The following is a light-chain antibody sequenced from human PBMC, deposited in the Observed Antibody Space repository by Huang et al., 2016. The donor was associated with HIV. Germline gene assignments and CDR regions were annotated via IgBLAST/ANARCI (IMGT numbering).Light chain of an antibody. V-gene: IGKV3-20*01. J-gene: IGKJ2*01. CDR3: QLSGRSVT. CDR1: RSVDSNF. Sequence: EIVLTQSPDTVSLSPGEATTLFCRASRSVDSNFFAWYQQKPGQSPRLLSYGASNRAAGIPDRFSGSGSGIDFTLTISRLEPEDFAVYFCQLSGRSVTFGQGTKLEI. CDR2: GAS.